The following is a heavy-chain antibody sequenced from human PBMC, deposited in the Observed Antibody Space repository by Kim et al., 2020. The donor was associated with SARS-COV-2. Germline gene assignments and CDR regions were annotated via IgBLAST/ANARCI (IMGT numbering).Heavy chain of an antibody. CDR3: ARRGYSYGGAFDP. J-gene: IGHJ5*02. D-gene: IGHD5-18*01. CDR1: GGSISSSSYY. CDR2: IYYSGST. V-gene: IGHV4-39*01. Sequence: SETMAITGTVSGGSISSSSYYWGWIRQPPGKGLEWIGSIYYSGSTYYNPSLKSRVTISVDTSKNQFSLKLSSVTAADTAVYYCARRGYSYGGAFDPWGQG.